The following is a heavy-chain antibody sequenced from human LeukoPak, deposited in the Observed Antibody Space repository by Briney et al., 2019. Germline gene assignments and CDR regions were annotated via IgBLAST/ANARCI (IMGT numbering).Heavy chain of an antibody. CDR3: AREGFGAAA. V-gene: IGHV4-59*01. Sequence: SETLSLTCTVSGGSISSYYWSWIRQPPGKGLEWIGYIYYSGSTNYNPSLKSRVTISVDTSKNQFSLKLSSVTAADTAVYYYAREGFGAAAWGQGTLVTVSS. CDR1: GGSISSYY. CDR2: IYYSGST. J-gene: IGHJ4*02. D-gene: IGHD6-13*01.